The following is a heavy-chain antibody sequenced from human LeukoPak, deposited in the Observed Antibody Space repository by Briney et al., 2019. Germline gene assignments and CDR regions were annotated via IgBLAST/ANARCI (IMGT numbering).Heavy chain of an antibody. V-gene: IGHV4-34*01. J-gene: IGHJ4*02. CDR3: ARGRGGYRFTFAY. D-gene: IGHD5-12*01. CDR1: GGSFSGYY. Sequence: KPSETLSLTCAVYGGSFSGYYWSWIRQPPGKGLEWIGEINHSGSTNYNPSLKSRVTISVDTSKNQFSLKLSSVTAADTAVYYCARGRGGYRFTFAYWGQGTLVTVSS. CDR2: INHSGST.